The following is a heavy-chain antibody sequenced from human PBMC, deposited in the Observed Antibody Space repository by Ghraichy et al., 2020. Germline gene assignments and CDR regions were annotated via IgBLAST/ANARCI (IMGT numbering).Heavy chain of an antibody. D-gene: IGHD3-22*01. V-gene: IGHV6-1*01. CDR3: AREDYYDSSGYDYFDY. CDR2: TYYRSKWYN. J-gene: IGHJ4*02. CDR1: GDSVPRNRAS. Sequence: SETLSLTCSISGDSVPRNRASWNCIRQSPSRGLEWLGRTYYRSKWYNDYAVSVKSRITINPDTSKNQFSLQLNSVTPEDTAVYYCAREDYYDSSGYDYFDYWGQGTLVTVSS.